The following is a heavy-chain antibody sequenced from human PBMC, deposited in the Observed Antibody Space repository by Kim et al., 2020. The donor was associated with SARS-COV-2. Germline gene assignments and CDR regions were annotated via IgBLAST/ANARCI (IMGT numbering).Heavy chain of an antibody. Sequence: GGSLRLSCAASGFTFSSYGMHWVRQAPGKGLEWVAVISYDGSNKYYADSVKGRFTISRDNSKNTLYLQMNSLRAEDTAVYYCATTPWKYYYGSGSYLDYWGQGTLVTVSS. V-gene: IGHV3-30*03. CDR3: ATTPWKYYYGSGSYLDY. J-gene: IGHJ4*02. D-gene: IGHD3-10*01. CDR1: GFTFSSYG. CDR2: ISYDGSNK.